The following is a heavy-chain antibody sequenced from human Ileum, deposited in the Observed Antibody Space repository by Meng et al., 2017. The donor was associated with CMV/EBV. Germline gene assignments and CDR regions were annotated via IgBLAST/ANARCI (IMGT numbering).Heavy chain of an antibody. CDR1: GSIFTSND. CDR3: ARGSRLRNAEYFQH. J-gene: IGHJ1*01. CDR2: MNPNSGNT. V-gene: IGHV1-8*01. Sequence: SGSIFTSNDINWVRQANGQGLEWMGWMNPNSGNTGYEKKYQGRVTMTRNTSISTAYMELSSLRSEDTAVYYCARGSRLRNAEYFQHWGQGTLVTVSS.